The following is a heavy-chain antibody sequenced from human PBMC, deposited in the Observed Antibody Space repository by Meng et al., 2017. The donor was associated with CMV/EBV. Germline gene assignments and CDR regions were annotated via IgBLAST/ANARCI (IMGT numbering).Heavy chain of an antibody. J-gene: IGHJ4*02. CDR2: IKQDGSEK. V-gene: IGHV3-7*01. CDR3: ARPRVGATWDY. CDR1: GFTFSNAW. D-gene: IGHD1-26*01. Sequence: GGSLRLSCAASGFTFSNAWMSWVRQAPGKGLEWVANIKQDGSEKYYVDSVKGRFTISRDNAKNSLYLQMNSLRAEDTAVYYCARPRVGATWDYWGQGTLVTVSS.